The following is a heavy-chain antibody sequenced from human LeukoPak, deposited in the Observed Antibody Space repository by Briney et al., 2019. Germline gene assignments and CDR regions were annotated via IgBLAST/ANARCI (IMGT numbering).Heavy chain of an antibody. J-gene: IGHJ4*02. CDR2: ISPNSGGT. CDR1: GYTFTGYY. D-gene: IGHD5-12*01. V-gene: IGHV1-2*02. CDR3: ARGIGYEPFDY. Sequence: RASVTVSCKASGYTFTGYYMHWVRQAPGQGLEWMGWISPNSGGTNYAQKFQGRVTMTRDTSISTAYMELSRLRSDDTAVYYCARGIGYEPFDYWGQGTLVTVSS.